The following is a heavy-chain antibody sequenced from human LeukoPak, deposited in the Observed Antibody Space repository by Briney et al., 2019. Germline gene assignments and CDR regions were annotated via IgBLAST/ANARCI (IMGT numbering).Heavy chain of an antibody. J-gene: IGHJ4*02. CDR3: ARHVDHDGGWPRFDF. Sequence: SETLSLTCTVSGGSISSYYWSWMRQPPGKGLEWIGYIDYSGRTNYNPSLKSRVTISADTSKNKFSLKLTSVTAADTAVYYCARHVDHDGGWPRFDFWGQGTLVTVSS. V-gene: IGHV4-59*08. CDR1: GGSISSYY. D-gene: IGHD6-19*01. CDR2: IDYSGRT.